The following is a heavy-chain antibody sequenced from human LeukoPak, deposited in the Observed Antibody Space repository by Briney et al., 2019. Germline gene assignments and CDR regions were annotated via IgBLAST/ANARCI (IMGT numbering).Heavy chain of an antibody. CDR3: ARDPTIIAARPRYNWFDP. V-gene: IGHV3-7*01. J-gene: IGHJ5*02. CDR2: INQDGSEK. D-gene: IGHD6-6*01. Sequence: GGSLRLSCAASGFTFSSYWMSWVRQAPGKGLEWVANINQDGSEKYYVDSVKGRFTISRDNAKNTLYLQMNSLRAEDTAVYYCARDPTIIAARPRYNWFDPWGQGTLVTVSS. CDR1: GFTFSSYW.